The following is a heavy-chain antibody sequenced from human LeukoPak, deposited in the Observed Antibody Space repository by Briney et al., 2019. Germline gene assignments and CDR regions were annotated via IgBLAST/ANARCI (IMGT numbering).Heavy chain of an antibody. Sequence: VASVKVSCKASGYTFTSYYMHWVRQAPGQGLEWMGIINPSGGSTSYAQKFQGRVTMTRDTSTSTVYMELSRLRSDDTAVYYCARVTPLHYGSGQGAFDIWGQGTMVTVSS. CDR1: GYTFTSYY. CDR2: INPSGGST. D-gene: IGHD3-10*01. J-gene: IGHJ3*02. V-gene: IGHV1-46*01. CDR3: ARVTPLHYGSGQGAFDI.